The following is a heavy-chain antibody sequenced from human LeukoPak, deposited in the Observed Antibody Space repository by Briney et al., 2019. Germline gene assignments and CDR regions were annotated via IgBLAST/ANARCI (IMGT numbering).Heavy chain of an antibody. J-gene: IGHJ5*02. Sequence: GGSLRLSCAASVFRFADYAMHWVRQAPGKGLEWVSGISWNTNNIGYADSVKGRFPISRDNTKNSLYLQMNSLRVEDTALYYCAKAPGVTTGWFDPWGQGTLVTVSS. CDR1: VFRFADYA. V-gene: IGHV3-9*01. CDR3: AKAPGVTTGWFDP. CDR2: ISWNTNNI. D-gene: IGHD4-17*01.